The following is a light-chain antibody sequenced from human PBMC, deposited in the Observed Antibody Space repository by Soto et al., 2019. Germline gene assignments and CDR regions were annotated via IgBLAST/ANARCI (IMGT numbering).Light chain of an antibody. J-gene: IGLJ1*01. CDR3: SSYTSSSTLNYV. V-gene: IGLV2-14*01. CDR2: DVS. CDR1: SSDVGGYNC. Sequence: QSVLTQPASVSGSPGQSITISCTGTSSDVGGYNCGSWYQQHPGKAPKLMIYDVSNRPSGVSNRFSGSKSGNTASLTISGLQPEDEADYYCSSYTSSSTLNYVFGTGTKVTVL.